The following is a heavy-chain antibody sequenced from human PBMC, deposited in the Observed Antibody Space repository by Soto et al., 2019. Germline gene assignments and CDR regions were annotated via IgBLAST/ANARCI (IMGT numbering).Heavy chain of an antibody. CDR3: ARVVGALGHWFDP. D-gene: IGHD1-26*01. V-gene: IGHV1-18*01. CDR1: GYTFTSYG. Sequence: QVQLVQSGGEVKKPGASVKVSCKASGYTFTSYGISWVRQAPGQGLEWMGRNSAYNGNTNYAQKLQGRVTMTTDTSKSTASMELRSLRSDDTAVYYCARVVGALGHWFDPWGQGTLVTVSS. J-gene: IGHJ5*02. CDR2: NSAYNGNT.